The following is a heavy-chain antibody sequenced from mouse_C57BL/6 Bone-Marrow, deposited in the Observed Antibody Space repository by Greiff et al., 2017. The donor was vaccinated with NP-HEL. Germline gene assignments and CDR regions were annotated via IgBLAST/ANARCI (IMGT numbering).Heavy chain of an antibody. CDR3: ARNRNYDYDGVFDY. V-gene: IGHV2-2*01. D-gene: IGHD2-4*01. J-gene: IGHJ2*01. Sequence: QVQLKESGPGLVQPSQSLSITCTVSGFSLTSYGVHWVRQSPGKGLEWLGVIWSGGCTDYNAAFISRLSISKDNSKSQVFFKMNSLQADDTAIYYCARNRNYDYDGVFDYWGQGTTLTVSS. CDR1: GFSLTSYG. CDR2: IWSGGCT.